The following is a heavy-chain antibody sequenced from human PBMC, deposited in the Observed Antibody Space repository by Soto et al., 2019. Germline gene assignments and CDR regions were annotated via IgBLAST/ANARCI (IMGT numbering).Heavy chain of an antibody. CDR3: ARDIGTVTTALDY. Sequence: EVQLVESGGGLVQPGGSLRLSCAASGFIFNGYWMHWVRQAPGKGLVWVSRINVDGSSISYVDSVKGRSTISRDNAKNPVDLQMTSLRVEDTAVYYCARDIGTVTTALDYWGQGTLVIVSS. J-gene: IGHJ4*02. V-gene: IGHV3-74*01. CDR2: INVDGSSI. D-gene: IGHD4-17*01. CDR1: GFIFNGYW.